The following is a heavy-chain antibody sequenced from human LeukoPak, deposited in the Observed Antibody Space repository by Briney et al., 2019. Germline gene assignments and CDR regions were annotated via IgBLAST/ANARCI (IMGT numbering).Heavy chain of an antibody. CDR1: GGSISSGSYY. V-gene: IGHV4-61*02. Sequence: SQTLSLTCTVSGGSISSGSYYWSWIRQPAGKGLEWIGRIYTSGSTNYNPSLKSRVTISVDTSKNQFSLKLSSVTAADTAVYYCARSGIASRMIDYWGQGTLVTVSS. CDR2: IYTSGST. D-gene: IGHD6-6*01. J-gene: IGHJ4*02. CDR3: ARSGIASRMIDY.